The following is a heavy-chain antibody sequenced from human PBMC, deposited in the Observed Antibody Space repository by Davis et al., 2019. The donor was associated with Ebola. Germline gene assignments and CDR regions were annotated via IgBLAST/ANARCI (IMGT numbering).Heavy chain of an antibody. Sequence: PGGSLRLSCAASGITFSSYGMHWVRQAPGKGLEWVAVIWYDGSKKYCADSVKGRFTISRDNSKNTLYLQMNSLRAEDTAVYYCARTQGSSGYYYVEPADAFDIWGQGTMVTVSS. CDR2: IWYDGSKK. V-gene: IGHV3-33*01. J-gene: IGHJ3*02. CDR1: GITFSSYG. CDR3: ARTQGSSGYYYVEPADAFDI. D-gene: IGHD3-22*01.